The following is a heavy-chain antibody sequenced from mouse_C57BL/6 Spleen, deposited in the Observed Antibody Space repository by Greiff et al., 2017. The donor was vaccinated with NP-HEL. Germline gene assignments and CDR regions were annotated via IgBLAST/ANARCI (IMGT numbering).Heavy chain of an antibody. J-gene: IGHJ4*01. CDR2: IRNKANGYTT. Sequence: EVQLVESGGGLVQPGGSLSLSCAASGFTFTDYYMSWVRQPPGKALEWLGFIRNKANGYTTEYSASVKGRFTISRDNSQSILYLQMNALRAEDSATYYCARYYDYDGDYAMDYWGQGTSVTVSS. CDR1: GFTFTDYY. D-gene: IGHD2-4*01. V-gene: IGHV7-3*01. CDR3: ARYYDYDGDYAMDY.